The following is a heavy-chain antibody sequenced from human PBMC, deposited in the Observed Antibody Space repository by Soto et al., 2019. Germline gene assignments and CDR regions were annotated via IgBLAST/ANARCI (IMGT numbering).Heavy chain of an antibody. CDR3: AHSNVDTAMVPRHGMDV. V-gene: IGHV2-5*02. J-gene: IGHJ6*02. CDR1: GFSLSTSGVG. Sequence: ESVPTLVNPTQTVALTCTFSGFSLSTSGVGVGWIRQPPGKALEWLALIYWDDDKRYSPSLKSRLTITKDTSKNQVVLTMTNMDPVDTATYYCAHSNVDTAMVPRHGMDVWGQGTTVTVSS. D-gene: IGHD5-18*01. CDR2: IYWDDDK.